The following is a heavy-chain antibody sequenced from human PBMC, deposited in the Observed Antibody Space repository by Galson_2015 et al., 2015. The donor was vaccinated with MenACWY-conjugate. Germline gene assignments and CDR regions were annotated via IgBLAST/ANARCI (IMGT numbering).Heavy chain of an antibody. Sequence: SLRLSCAASGFSLSDYNMNWVRQAPGKGLEWISYISKSSSTIYYADSVRGRFTISRDNAKNSLYLQMSLRAEDTAVYYCARDLFEIWGQGTMVTVSS. J-gene: IGHJ3*02. CDR2: ISKSSSTI. V-gene: IGHV3-48*01. CDR1: GFSLSDYN. CDR3: ARDLFEI.